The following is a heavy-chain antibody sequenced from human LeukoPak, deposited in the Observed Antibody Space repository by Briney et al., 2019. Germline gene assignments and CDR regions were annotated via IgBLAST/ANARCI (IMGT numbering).Heavy chain of an antibody. CDR2: VDPEDGET. D-gene: IGHD2-2*01. Sequence: ASVKVSCKVSGYTFTDYYMHGVQQAPGKGLEGMGLVDPEDGETIYAEKFQGRVTITADTSTDTAYMELSSLRSEDTAVYYCATTPRFIVVVPAARDYYMDVWGKGTTVTVSS. V-gene: IGHV1-69-2*01. CDR3: ATTPRFIVVVPAARDYYMDV. CDR1: GYTFTDYY. J-gene: IGHJ6*03.